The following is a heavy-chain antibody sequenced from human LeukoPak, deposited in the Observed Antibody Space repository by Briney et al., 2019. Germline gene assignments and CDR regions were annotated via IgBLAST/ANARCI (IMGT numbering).Heavy chain of an antibody. Sequence: GGSLRLSLAASGFTFSNYWISLVRQAPGKGLELVANIKQDGSKNYYVDSLKGRFTISRDNAKNSLYLQMNSLRAEDTAVYYCARERLEALAGTSEYWGQGTLVTVSS. D-gene: IGHD6-19*01. CDR1: GFTFSNYW. V-gene: IGHV3-7*01. J-gene: IGHJ4*02. CDR2: IKQDGSKN. CDR3: ARERLEALAGTSEY.